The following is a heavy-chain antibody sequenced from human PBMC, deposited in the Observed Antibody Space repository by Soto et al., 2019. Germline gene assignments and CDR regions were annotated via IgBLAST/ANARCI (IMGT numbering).Heavy chain of an antibody. CDR3: ARHKFSSPISRCCDR. J-gene: IGHJ5*02. CDR2: IYPGDSET. Sequence: PGESLKISCRGSGYSFTTYWIAWVRQMPGKGLEWVGIIYPGDSETRYSPSFQGQVTMSADKSISTAYLQWSSLKASDSAIYFCARHKFSSPISRCCDRWGQGTLVTVSS. CDR1: GYSFTTYW. D-gene: IGHD2-2*01. V-gene: IGHV5-51*01.